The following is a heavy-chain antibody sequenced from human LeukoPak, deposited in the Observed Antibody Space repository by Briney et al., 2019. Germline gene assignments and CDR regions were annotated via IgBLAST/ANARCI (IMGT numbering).Heavy chain of an antibody. V-gene: IGHV1-46*01. D-gene: IGHD4-17*01. Sequence: ASVKVSCKASGYTFTSYYIHWVRQAPGQGLEWMGIISPSGGSTSYAQKFQGRVTMTRDMSTSTVYMELSSLRSEDTAVYYCARVGDYGDYRNAFDIWGQGTMVTVSS. CDR3: ARVGDYGDYRNAFDI. CDR1: GYTFTSYY. J-gene: IGHJ3*02. CDR2: ISPSGGST.